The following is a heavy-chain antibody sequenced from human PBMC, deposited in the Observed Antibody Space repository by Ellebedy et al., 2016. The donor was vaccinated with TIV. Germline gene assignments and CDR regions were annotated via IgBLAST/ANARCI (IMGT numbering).Heavy chain of an antibody. Sequence: SETLSLXXAVSGGSISSDGYSWNWIRQPPGKGLDWIGYIYHSGSSYYNPSLKSRVTISVDRSKNQFSLKLTSVTAADTAVYYCAGGPTYPTDSYFYMDVWGEGTTVTVSS. CDR3: AGGPTYPTDSYFYMDV. J-gene: IGHJ6*03. V-gene: IGHV4-30-2*01. CDR2: IYHSGSS. CDR1: GGSISSDGYS. D-gene: IGHD4-11*01.